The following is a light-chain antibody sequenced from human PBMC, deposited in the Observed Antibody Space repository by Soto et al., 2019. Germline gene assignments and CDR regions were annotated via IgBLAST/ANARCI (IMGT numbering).Light chain of an antibody. CDR2: AAS. V-gene: IGKV1-39*01. Sequence: EIQMTQSPFSLSAPVGDRVTITCRASQSISNYLNWYQQKQGKAPKLLIYAASTLQSGVPSRFSGSGSGTDFTLTISSLQPEDSATYYCQQSYGTPIIFGQGTRLEIK. CDR3: QQSYGTPII. J-gene: IGKJ5*01. CDR1: QSISNY.